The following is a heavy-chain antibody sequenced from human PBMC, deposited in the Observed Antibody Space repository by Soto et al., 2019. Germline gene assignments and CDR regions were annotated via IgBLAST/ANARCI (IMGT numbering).Heavy chain of an antibody. CDR2: MSGSGAKT. CDR3: AKDRGSGNYGVLKDFEY. CDR1: GFTFAGYA. Sequence: EVQLLGSGGGLVQPGGSLRLSCESSGFTFAGYAINWVRQAPGKGLEWVSAMSGSGAKTFYADSVKGRFTISRDNSKNKVYLQMNSLRGDDTAIYFCAKDRGSGNYGVLKDFEYWGQGTLVTVSS. J-gene: IGHJ4*02. D-gene: IGHD1-26*01. V-gene: IGHV3-23*01.